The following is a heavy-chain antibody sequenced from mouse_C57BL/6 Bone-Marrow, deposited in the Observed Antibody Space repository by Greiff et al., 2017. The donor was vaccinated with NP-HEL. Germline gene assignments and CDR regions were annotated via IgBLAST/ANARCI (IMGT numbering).Heavy chain of an antibody. V-gene: IGHV1-4*01. CDR1: GYTFTSYT. CDR3: ARDYGYDAWFAY. J-gene: IGHJ3*01. Sequence: VQLQQSGAELARPGASVKMSCKASGYTFTSYTMHWVKQRPGQGLEWIGYINPSSGYTKYNQKFKDKATLTAAKSSSTAYMQLSSLTSEDSAVYYCARDYGYDAWFAYWGQGTLVTVSA. D-gene: IGHD2-2*01. CDR2: INPSSGYT.